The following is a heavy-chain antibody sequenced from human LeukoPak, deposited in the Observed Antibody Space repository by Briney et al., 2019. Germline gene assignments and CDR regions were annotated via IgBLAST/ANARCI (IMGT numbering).Heavy chain of an antibody. V-gene: IGHV1-8*02. Sequence: GASVKVSCKASGYSFTNYDINWVRQAAGQGLERMGWMNPNSGNTGYAQKFQGRVTMTRNTSISTAYMELSSLRSEDTAVYYCARGGYSYGGLIGYWGQGTLVTVSS. CDR2: MNPNSGNT. D-gene: IGHD5-18*01. CDR3: ARGGYSYGGLIGY. J-gene: IGHJ4*02. CDR1: GYSFTNYD.